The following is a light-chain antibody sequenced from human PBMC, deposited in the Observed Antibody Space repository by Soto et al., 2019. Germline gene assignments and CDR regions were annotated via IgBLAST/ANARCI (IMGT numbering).Light chain of an antibody. J-gene: IGLJ2*01. V-gene: IGLV2-11*01. Sequence: QSVLTQPRSVSGSPGQSVTISCTGTSSDVGGYNYVSWYQQHPGKAPKLMIYDVSKRPSGVPDRFSGAKSGNTASLTISGLQAEDEPDYCCCSYAGSYTFGVVFGGGTKLTVL. CDR2: DVS. CDR1: SSDVGGYNY. CDR3: CSYAGSYTFGVV.